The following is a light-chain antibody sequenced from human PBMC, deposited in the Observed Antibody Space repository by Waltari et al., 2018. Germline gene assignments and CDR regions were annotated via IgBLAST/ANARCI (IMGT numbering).Light chain of an antibody. CDR2: DDS. V-gene: IGLV3-21*02. Sequence: YVLTQPPSVSVAPGQTAKLTCGGETIEDKSVNWNKQRPGQAPVLVVYDDSDRPSGIPRRFSGSNSGKATLTISRVEAGDEADYYCQVWESTTDHVVFGGGTKLTVL. CDR1: TIEDKS. J-gene: IGLJ2*01. CDR3: QVWESTTDHVV.